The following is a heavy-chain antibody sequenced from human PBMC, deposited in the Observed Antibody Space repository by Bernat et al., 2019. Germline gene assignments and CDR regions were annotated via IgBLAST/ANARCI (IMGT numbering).Heavy chain of an antibody. Sequence: EVQLVESGGDMVQPGGSLRLSCAASGFTFSLYSMNWLRQAPGKGLEWISYISGSSTTIYYADSVKGRYTISRDNANKSRNLQMNSLRDEDTAVDYCARAAGDGRHSFEYWGQGTLVTVSS. J-gene: IGHJ4*02. D-gene: IGHD2-21*01. CDR2: ISGSSTTI. CDR1: GFTFSLYS. CDR3: ARAAGDGRHSFEY. V-gene: IGHV3-48*02.